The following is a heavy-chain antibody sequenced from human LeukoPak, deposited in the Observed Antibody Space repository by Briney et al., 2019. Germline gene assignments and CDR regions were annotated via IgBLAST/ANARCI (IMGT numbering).Heavy chain of an antibody. CDR2: ISPSGSDS. V-gene: IGHV3-11*05. Sequence: PGGSLRLSCAASGFTFNNDYMTWIRQAPGKGLEWPSYISPSGSDSSHADSVLGRFTISRDNAESSLLLQLNSLRVEDTAVYYCARGHWALEYWGRGTLVTVSS. D-gene: IGHD7-27*01. CDR3: ARGHWALEY. J-gene: IGHJ4*02. CDR1: GFTFNNDY.